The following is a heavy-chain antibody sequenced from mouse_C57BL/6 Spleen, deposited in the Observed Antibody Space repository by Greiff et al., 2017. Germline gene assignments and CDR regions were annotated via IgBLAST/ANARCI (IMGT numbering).Heavy chain of an antibody. CDR2: IDPSDSYT. CDR1: GYTFTSYW. Sequence: QVQLQQPGAELVMPGASVKLSCKASGYTFTSYWMHWVKQRPGQGLEWIGEIDPSDSYTNYNQKFTGKSTLTVDKSSRTAYMQLSSLTSEDSAVYYWARSGGVTTGVDYWGQGTTLTVAS. V-gene: IGHV1-69*01. D-gene: IGHD2-2*01. CDR3: ARSGGVTTGVDY. J-gene: IGHJ2*01.